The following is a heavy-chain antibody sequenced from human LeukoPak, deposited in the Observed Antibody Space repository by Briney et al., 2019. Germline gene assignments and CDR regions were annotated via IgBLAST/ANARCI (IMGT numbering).Heavy chain of an antibody. J-gene: IGHJ3*02. Sequence: KPSETLSLTCAVYGGSFSGYYWSWIRQPPGKGLEWIGEINHSGSTNYNPSLKSRVTISVDTSKNQFSLKLSSVTAADTAVYYCARLNCGGDCYFNAPRGAFDIWGQGTMVTVSS. D-gene: IGHD2-21*02. V-gene: IGHV4-34*01. CDR1: GGSFSGYY. CDR3: ARLNCGGDCYFNAPRGAFDI. CDR2: INHSGST.